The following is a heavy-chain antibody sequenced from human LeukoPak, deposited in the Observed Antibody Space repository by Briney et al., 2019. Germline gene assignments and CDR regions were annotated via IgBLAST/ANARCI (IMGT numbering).Heavy chain of an antibody. J-gene: IGHJ4*02. CDR1: GFTFAKVW. D-gene: IGHD1-1*01. CDR3: TTGIDDGGGY. V-gene: IGHV3-15*07. Sequence: GGSLRLSCVSSGFTFAKVWMNWVRQAPGKDLEWVGRIKTSTDGAPTDYAAPVEGRFVISRDDSKKTLYLQMNSLRVDDTALYFCTTGIDDGGGYWGQGTMVTVSS. CDR2: IKTSTDGAPT.